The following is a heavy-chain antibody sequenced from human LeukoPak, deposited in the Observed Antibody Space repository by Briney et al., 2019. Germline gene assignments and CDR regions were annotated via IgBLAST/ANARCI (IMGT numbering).Heavy chain of an antibody. CDR3: ACIAVAGVYLVY. D-gene: IGHD6-19*01. Sequence: GGSLRLSCAASGFTFSNYGMSWVRQAPGKGLEWVSAISGSGGSTYYADSVKGRFTISRDNSKNTLYLQMNSLRAEDTAVYYCACIAVAGVYLVYWGQGTLVTVSS. J-gene: IGHJ4*02. CDR2: ISGSGGST. V-gene: IGHV3-23*01. CDR1: GFTFSNYG.